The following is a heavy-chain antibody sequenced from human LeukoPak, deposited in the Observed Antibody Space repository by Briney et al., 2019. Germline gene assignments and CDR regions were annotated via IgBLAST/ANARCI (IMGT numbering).Heavy chain of an antibody. CDR3: SRGLDSRKLGY. J-gene: IGHJ4*02. CDR2: IHPSGML. V-gene: IGHV4-31*03. CDR1: GASFSTGDQY. D-gene: IGHD3-22*01. Sequence: SQTLSLTCTVSGASFSTGDQYWNWIRQSPGKGLEWIGSIHPSGMLYNNPSLESRVTISIDTSKNQFSLNLNSVTAADTAVYFCSRGLDSRKLGYWGQGTLVTVSS.